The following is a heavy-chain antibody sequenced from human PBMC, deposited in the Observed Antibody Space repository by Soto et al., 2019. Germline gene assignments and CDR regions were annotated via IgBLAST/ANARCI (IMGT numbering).Heavy chain of an antibody. J-gene: IGHJ5*02. CDR1: GRPISGGY. Sequence: SETLWFPLSVCGRPISGGYWGWFRQPPGKALEIIGENYFTGGTRYNPSQTSRVTTAQDTSREKFSLKRTSVTAADTAVYYCARGRHCTSTSCFGLPCIWFDPWGQGTLVTVSS. V-gene: IGHV4-59*01. CDR2: NYFTGGT. CDR3: ARGRHCTSTSCFGLPCIWFDP. D-gene: IGHD2-2*01.